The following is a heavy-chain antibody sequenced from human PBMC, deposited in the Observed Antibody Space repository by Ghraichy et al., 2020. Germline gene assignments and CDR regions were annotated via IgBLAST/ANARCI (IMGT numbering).Heavy chain of an antibody. CDR3: ARNYYYAMDV. V-gene: IGHV3-7*01. CDR2: IKEDGRDM. Sequence: GESLNISCAASGFAFSTYWMTWVRQAPGQGPQWVANIKEDGRDMYYVDSVEGRFTISRDNAKNSLYLQMNSLRAEDTAIYYCARNYYYAMDVWGQGTTVTVSS. CDR1: GFAFSTYW. J-gene: IGHJ6*02.